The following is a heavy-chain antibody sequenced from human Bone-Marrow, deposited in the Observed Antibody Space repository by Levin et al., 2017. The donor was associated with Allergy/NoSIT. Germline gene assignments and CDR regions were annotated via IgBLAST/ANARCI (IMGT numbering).Heavy chain of an antibody. D-gene: IGHD1-26*01. V-gene: IGHV1-18*01. CDR3: ARDAYSGTYPVGDY. J-gene: IGHJ4*02. Sequence: GESLKISCKASGYIFPTYAISWVRQAPGQGLEWMGWINPSNAKTKYSQKFQGRVTMTTDTSTSTAYMELRSLGSDDTALYYCARDAYSGTYPVGDYWGQGTLVTVSS. CDR1: GYIFPTYA. CDR2: INPSNAKT.